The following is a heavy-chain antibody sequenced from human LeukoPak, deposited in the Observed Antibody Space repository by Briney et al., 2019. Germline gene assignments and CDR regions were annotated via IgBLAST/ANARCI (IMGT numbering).Heavy chain of an antibody. CDR2: ISDSGGDT. CDR3: TKRGAYGSGRSYFFEF. D-gene: IGHD2-15*01. CDR1: GFTFSSYA. J-gene: IGHJ4*02. V-gene: IGHV3-23*01. Sequence: PGGSLRLSCAASGFTFSSYAMSWVRQAPGKGLEWVSSISDSGGDTFYANSVKGRFAISRDNFKNTLYLQVNSLRAEDTAVYYCTKRGAYGSGRSYFFEFWGQGTLVTVSS.